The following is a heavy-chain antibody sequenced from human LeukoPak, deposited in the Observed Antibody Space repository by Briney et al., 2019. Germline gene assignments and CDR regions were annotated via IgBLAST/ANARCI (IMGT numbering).Heavy chain of an antibody. V-gene: IGHV3-21*01. Sequence: PGGSLRLSCAASGFTFSSYSMNWVRQAPGKGLEWVSSISSSSSYIYYADSVKGRFTISRDIAKNSLYLQMNSLRAEDTAVYYCARAQGGLFDYWGQGTLVTVSS. J-gene: IGHJ4*02. CDR1: GFTFSSYS. CDR3: ARAQGGLFDY. CDR2: ISSSSSYI.